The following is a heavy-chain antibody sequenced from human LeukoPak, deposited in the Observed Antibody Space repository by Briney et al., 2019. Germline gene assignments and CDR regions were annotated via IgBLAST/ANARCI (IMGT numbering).Heavy chain of an antibody. Sequence: SETLSLTCTVSGGSISSGSYYWSWIRQPAGKGLEWIGRIYTSGSTNYNPSLKSRVTISVDTSKNQFSLKLSSVTAADTAVYYCARGGEQLVRNFDYWGQGTLVTVSS. CDR2: IYTSGST. D-gene: IGHD6-6*01. CDR1: GGSISSGSYY. V-gene: IGHV4-61*02. CDR3: ARGGEQLVRNFDY. J-gene: IGHJ4*02.